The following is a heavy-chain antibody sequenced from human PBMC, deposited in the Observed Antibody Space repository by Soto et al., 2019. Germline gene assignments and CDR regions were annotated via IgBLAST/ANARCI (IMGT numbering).Heavy chain of an antibody. V-gene: IGHV1-3*01. CDR1: GYTITCCA. CDR2: INAGDGDT. Sequence: QVQLVQSGAEVKKPGASVRVSCKASGYTITCCAMHWVRQAPGQRPEWMGWINAGDGDTRYSQNFQDRLTIIRDTSANTAYRELSSLRSEDTAVYYCARDGEGKAAAAMGYWGQGTLVTVSS. J-gene: IGHJ4*02. D-gene: IGHD6-13*01. CDR3: ARDGEGKAAAAMGY.